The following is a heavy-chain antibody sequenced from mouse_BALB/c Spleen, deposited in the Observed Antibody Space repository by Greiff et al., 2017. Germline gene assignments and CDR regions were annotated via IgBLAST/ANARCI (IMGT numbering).Heavy chain of an antibody. CDR2: ISYSGST. Sequence: VQLQQSGPGLVKPSQSLSLTCTVTGYSITSDYAWNWIRQFPGNKLEWMGYISYSGSTSYNPSLKSRISITRDTSKNQFFLQLNSVTTEDTDTYYCARGHDDSACFAYWGQGTLVTVSA. CDR3: ARGHDDSACFAY. J-gene: IGHJ3*01. D-gene: IGHD2-12*01. CDR1: GYSITSDYA. V-gene: IGHV3-2*02.